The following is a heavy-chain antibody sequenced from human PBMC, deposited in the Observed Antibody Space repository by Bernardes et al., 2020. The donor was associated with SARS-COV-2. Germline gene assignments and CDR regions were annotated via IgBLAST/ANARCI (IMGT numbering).Heavy chain of an antibody. CDR1: GYTFTGYY. CDR3: ARGSGVITFGGVMSVGPAYGLDV. V-gene: IGHV1-2*02. Sequence: ASMKVSCKASGYTFTGYYIYWVRQAPGQGLEWIGWINPNSGDTDYAQKFQDRVTMTRDTSIATAYMELSRLRSDDTAVYYCARGSGVITFGGVMSVGPAYGLDVWGQGTTVTVSS. J-gene: IGHJ6*02. CDR2: INPNSGDT. D-gene: IGHD3-16*01.